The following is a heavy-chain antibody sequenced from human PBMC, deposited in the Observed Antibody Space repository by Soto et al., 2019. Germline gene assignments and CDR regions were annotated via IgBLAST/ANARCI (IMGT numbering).Heavy chain of an antibody. V-gene: IGHV3-23*01. J-gene: IGHJ6*03. Sequence: PGGSLRLSCAASGFTFSSYAMSWVRQAPGKGLEWVSAISGGGGGTYYVDSVKGRFTISRDNSKNSLYLQMNSLRAEDTAVYYCARADSVAYDFWSGYYTLPYYYMDVWGKGTTVTVSS. D-gene: IGHD3-3*01. CDR1: GFTFSSYA. CDR2: ISGGGGGT. CDR3: ARADSVAYDFWSGYYTLPYYYMDV.